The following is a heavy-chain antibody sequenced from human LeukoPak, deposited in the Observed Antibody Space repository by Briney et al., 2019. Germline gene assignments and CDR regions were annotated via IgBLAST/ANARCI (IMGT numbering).Heavy chain of an antibody. CDR1: GGYFSGYY. V-gene: IGHV4-34*01. CDR2: INHSGST. D-gene: IGHD1-14*01. CDR3: ASPGIKQAFDP. Sequence: SETLSLTCAVYGGYFSGYYWSWIRQPPGKGLEWIGEINHSGSTNYNPSLKSRVTISVDTSKNQFSLKLSSVTAADTAVYYCASPGIKQAFDPWGQGTLVTVSS. J-gene: IGHJ5*02.